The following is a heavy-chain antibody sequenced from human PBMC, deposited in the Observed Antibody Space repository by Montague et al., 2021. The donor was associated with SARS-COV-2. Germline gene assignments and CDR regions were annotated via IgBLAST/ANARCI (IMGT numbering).Heavy chain of an antibody. CDR1: GFTFSSYA. D-gene: IGHD6-25*01. J-gene: IGHJ6*02. CDR3: ARDSGAQMDV. Sequence: SLSLSLSASGFTFSSYAMHWVRQAPGKGLEWVAVISYDGSNKYYADSVKGRFTISRDNSKNTLYLQMNSLRAEDTAVYYCARDSGAQMDVWGQGTTVTVSS. CDR2: ISYDGSNK. V-gene: IGHV3-30-3*01.